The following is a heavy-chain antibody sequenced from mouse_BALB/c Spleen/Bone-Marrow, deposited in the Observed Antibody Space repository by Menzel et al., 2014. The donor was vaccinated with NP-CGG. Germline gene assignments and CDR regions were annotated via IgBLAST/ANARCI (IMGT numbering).Heavy chain of an antibody. V-gene: IGHV5-17*02. Sequence: EVKLVESGGGLVQPGGSRKLSCAASGFTFSSFGMHWVRQAPEKGLEWVAYISSGSSIIYYADTVKGRLTISRDDPKSTLFLQMTSLRSEDTAMYYCTRGGNWDDFDYWGQGTTLTVSS. CDR2: ISSGSSII. J-gene: IGHJ2*01. CDR3: TRGGNWDDFDY. CDR1: GFTFSSFG. D-gene: IGHD4-1*01.